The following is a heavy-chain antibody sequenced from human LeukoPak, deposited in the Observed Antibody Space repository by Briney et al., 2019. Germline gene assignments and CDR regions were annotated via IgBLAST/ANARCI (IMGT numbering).Heavy chain of an antibody. CDR1: GFTVSSNY. Sequence: GGSLRLSCAASGFTVSSNYMSWVRQAPGKGLEWVSVIYSGGSTYYADSVKGRFTISRDNSKNTLYLQMNSLRAEDTAVYYCARDPYCYDSSGYFPWFDYWGQGTLVTVSS. D-gene: IGHD3-22*01. CDR2: IYSGGST. J-gene: IGHJ4*02. CDR3: ARDPYCYDSSGYFPWFDY. V-gene: IGHV3-53*01.